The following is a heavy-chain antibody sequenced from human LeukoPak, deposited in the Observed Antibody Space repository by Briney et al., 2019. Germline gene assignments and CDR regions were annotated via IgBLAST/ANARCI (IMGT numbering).Heavy chain of an antibody. Sequence: SETLSLTCTVSGGSISSSSYYWGWIRQPPGKGLEWIGSIYYSGSTYYNPSLKSRVTISVDTSKNQFSLKLSSVTAADTAVYYCARQDSSGWYSIDPWGQGTLVTVSS. CDR1: GGSISSSSYY. D-gene: IGHD6-19*01. J-gene: IGHJ5*02. V-gene: IGHV4-39*01. CDR3: ARQDSSGWYSIDP. CDR2: IYYSGST.